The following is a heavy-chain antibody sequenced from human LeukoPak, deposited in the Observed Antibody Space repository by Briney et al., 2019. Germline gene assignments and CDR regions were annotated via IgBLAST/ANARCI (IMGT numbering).Heavy chain of an antibody. CDR2: IYSGGST. J-gene: IGHJ4*02. Sequence: PGGSLRLSCAASGFTVSSNYMSWVRQAPGEGLGWVSIIYSGGSTYYADSVKGRFTISRDNSKNTLYLQMNSLRAEDTAVYYCARDYYGGSIDYWGQGTLVTVSS. V-gene: IGHV3-66*01. CDR3: ARDYYGGSIDY. D-gene: IGHD4-23*01. CDR1: GFTVSSNY.